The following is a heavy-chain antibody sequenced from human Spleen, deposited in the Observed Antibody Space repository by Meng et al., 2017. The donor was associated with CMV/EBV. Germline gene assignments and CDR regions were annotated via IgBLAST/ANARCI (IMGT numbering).Heavy chain of an antibody. CDR1: GFTFSSYW. J-gene: IGHJ6*02. CDR3: VRGINSYYSPYGMDV. D-gene: IGHD5-24*01. Sequence: GGSLRLSCAASGFTFSSYWMTWVRQAPGKGLEWVSYISNSGALMYYADSVKGRFTISRDNARNSLYLQMNSLTAEDTAFYYCVRGINSYYSPYGMDVWGQGTTVTVSS. V-gene: IGHV3-48*04. CDR2: ISNSGALM.